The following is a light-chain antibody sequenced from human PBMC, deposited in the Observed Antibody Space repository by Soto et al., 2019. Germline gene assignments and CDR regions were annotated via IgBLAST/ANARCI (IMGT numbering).Light chain of an antibody. CDR2: DVS. Sequence: QSALTQPRSVSGSPGQSVTISCTGTSGDVGSYNYVSWYQQQPGKAPKVMIYDVSERPSGVPDRFSGSKSGSTASLTISGLQADDEADYYCCSFAGSYTYVFGTGTKVTVL. CDR1: SGDVGSYNY. CDR3: CSFAGSYTYV. V-gene: IGLV2-11*01. J-gene: IGLJ1*01.